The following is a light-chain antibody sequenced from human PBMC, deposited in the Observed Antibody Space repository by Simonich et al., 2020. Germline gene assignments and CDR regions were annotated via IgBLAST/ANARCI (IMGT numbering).Light chain of an antibody. CDR1: QSVLYSSNNKNY. CDR3: QQYYSTPRT. V-gene: IGKV4-1*01. Sequence: DIVMTQSPDSLAVSLGERATINCKSSQSVLYSSNNKNYLAWYQPKPGQPPKLLIYWASTRESGFPDRCSGSGSGTDFTLTISSLQAEDVAVYYCQQYYSTPRTFGQGTKVEIK. J-gene: IGKJ1*01. CDR2: WAS.